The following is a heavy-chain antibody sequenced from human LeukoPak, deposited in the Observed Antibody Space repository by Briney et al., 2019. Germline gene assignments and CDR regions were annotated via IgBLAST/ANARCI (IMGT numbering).Heavy chain of an antibody. J-gene: IGHJ4*02. Sequence: ASVKVSCKASGYTFTGYYMHWVRQAPGQGLEWMGWINPNSGGTNYAQKFQGRVTMTRDTSISTAYMELSRLRSDDTAVYYCARVSESAYYYGSSADYWGQGTLVTVSS. V-gene: IGHV1-2*02. CDR2: INPNSGGT. CDR1: GYTFTGYY. D-gene: IGHD3-22*01. CDR3: ARVSESAYYYGSSADY.